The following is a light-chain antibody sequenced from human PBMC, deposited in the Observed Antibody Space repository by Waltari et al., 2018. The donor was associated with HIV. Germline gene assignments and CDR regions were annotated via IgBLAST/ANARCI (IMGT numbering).Light chain of an antibody. CDR1: QSITYF. V-gene: IGKV1-39*01. Sequence: DIQMTRSPSPLSASVGDTVVISCRASQSITYFLNWYQLKPGKAPALLISGASSLQSGVPSRFVGSGSGTDFTLTIKNLQPGDFATYFCQQSDSFPYTFGPGTKLDI. CDR3: QQSDSFPYT. J-gene: IGKJ2*01. CDR2: GAS.